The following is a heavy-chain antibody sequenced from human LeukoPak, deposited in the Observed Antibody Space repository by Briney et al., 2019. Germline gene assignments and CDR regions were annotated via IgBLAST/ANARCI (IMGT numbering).Heavy chain of an antibody. Sequence: GGSLRLSCAASGFTVSSNYMSWVRQAPGKGLEWVSVIYSGGSTYYADSVKGRFTISRDNSKNTLYLQMSSLRAEDTAVYYCAREGLDYLRAFDIWGQGTMVTVSS. CDR1: GFTVSSNY. CDR2: IYSGGST. CDR3: AREGLDYLRAFDI. J-gene: IGHJ3*02. D-gene: IGHD3/OR15-3a*01. V-gene: IGHV3-53*01.